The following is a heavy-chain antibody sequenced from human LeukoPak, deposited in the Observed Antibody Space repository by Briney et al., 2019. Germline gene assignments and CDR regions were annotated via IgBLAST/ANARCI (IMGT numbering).Heavy chain of an antibody. V-gene: IGHV4-61*02. Sequence: PSQTLSLTCTVSGGSISSGSYYWSWIRQPAGKGLEWIGRIYTSGSTNYNPSLKSRVTISVDTSKNQFSLKLSSVTAADTAVYYCARERRIGHGSGSYYDYYYYMDVWGKGTTVTISS. J-gene: IGHJ6*03. CDR2: IYTSGST. CDR1: GGSISSGSYY. CDR3: ARERRIGHGSGSYYDYYYYMDV. D-gene: IGHD3-10*01.